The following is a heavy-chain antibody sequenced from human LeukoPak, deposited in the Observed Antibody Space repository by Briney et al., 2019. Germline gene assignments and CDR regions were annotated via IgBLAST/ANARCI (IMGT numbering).Heavy chain of an antibody. D-gene: IGHD5-12*01. J-gene: IGHJ4*02. Sequence: ASVKVSCKASGYTFTGYYMHWVRQAPGQGREWMGWINPNSGDTNYAQKFQGRVTMTRETSIRTAYLELSGLRSDDTAVYYCAKNPYECYFDYWGQGTLVTVSS. CDR1: GYTFTGYY. CDR2: INPNSGDT. V-gene: IGHV1-2*02. CDR3: AKNPYECYFDY.